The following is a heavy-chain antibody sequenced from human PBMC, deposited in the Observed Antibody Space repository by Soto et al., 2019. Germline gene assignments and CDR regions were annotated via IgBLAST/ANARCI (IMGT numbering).Heavy chain of an antibody. D-gene: IGHD2-21*01. CDR1: GFTFSDFA. CDR2: ASGSGSGT. J-gene: IGHJ4*02. Sequence: GESLKISCAASGFTFSDFAMAWVRQAPGKGLEWVSSASGSGSGTYYADSVKGRFTISRDNSKNTLFLHMTNLRAGDTALYFCAKGRPGVAAAPDYWGQGTLVTVSS. V-gene: IGHV3-23*01. CDR3: AKGRPGVAAAPDY.